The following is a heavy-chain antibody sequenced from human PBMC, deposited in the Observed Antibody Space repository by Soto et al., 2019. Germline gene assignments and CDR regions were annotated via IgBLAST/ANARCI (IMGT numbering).Heavy chain of an antibody. V-gene: IGHV6-1*01. CDR1: GDSVSSNSAA. J-gene: IGHJ5*02. D-gene: IGHD6-19*01. CDR2: TYYRSKWYN. CDR3: ARVQASYSSGWYRWFDT. Sequence: PSQTLSLTCAISGDSVSSNSAAWNWIRQSPSRGLEWLGRTYYRSKWYNDYAVSVKSRITINPDTSKNQFSLQLNSVTPEDTAVYYCARVQASYSSGWYRWFDTLCQGTLVTISS.